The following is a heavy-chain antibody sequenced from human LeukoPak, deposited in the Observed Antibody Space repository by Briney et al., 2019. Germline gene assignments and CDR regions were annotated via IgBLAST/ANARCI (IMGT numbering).Heavy chain of an antibody. J-gene: IGHJ4*02. Sequence: GGSLRLSCAASGFTFSSYWMNWARQAPGKGLEWVASINHNGNVNYYVDSVKGRFTISRDHAKNSLYLQMTGLRAEDTAVYYCARERGRGRDSPWFDYWGQGTLVTVSS. CDR2: INHNGNVN. CDR3: ARERGRGRDSPWFDY. D-gene: IGHD1-26*01. V-gene: IGHV3-7*03. CDR1: GFTFSSYW.